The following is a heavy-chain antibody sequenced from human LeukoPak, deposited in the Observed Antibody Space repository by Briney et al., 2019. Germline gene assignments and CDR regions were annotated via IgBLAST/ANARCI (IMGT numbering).Heavy chain of an antibody. CDR3: ATGSNYFDY. V-gene: IGHV3-48*04. J-gene: IGHJ4*02. CDR1: GFTFSSYN. CDR2: ISSSSRTI. D-gene: IGHD1-14*01. Sequence: PGWSLRLSCAASGFTFSSYNMNWVRQAPGKGLEWVSYISSSSRTIYYADSVKGRFTISRDNAKNSLYLQMNSLRAEDTAVYYCATGSNYFDYWGQGTLVTVSS.